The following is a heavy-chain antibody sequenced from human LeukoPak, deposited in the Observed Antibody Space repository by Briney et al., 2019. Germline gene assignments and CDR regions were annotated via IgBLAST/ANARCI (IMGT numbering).Heavy chain of an antibody. J-gene: IGHJ4*02. CDR3: ARGYYVSGNKYYFDY. V-gene: IGHV3-23*01. CDR2: ISGSDGST. D-gene: IGHD3-10*01. Sequence: GGSLRLSCAATGFTFSSYGMSWVRQAPGKGLEWVSAISGSDGSTYYADSVKGRFTISRDNSKNTLYLQLNSLRAEDTAVYYCARGYYVSGNKYYFDYWGQGTLVPVSS. CDR1: GFTFSSYG.